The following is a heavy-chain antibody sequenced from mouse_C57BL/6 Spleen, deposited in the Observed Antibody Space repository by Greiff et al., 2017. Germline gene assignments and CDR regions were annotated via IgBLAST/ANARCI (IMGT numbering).Heavy chain of an antibody. V-gene: IGHV5-6*02. CDR3: ARHRSSGEYFDY. J-gene: IGHJ2*01. CDR1: GFTFSSYG. CDR2: ISSGGSYT. Sequence: EVMLVESGGDLVKPGGSLKLSCAASGFTFSSYGMSWVRQTPDKRLEWVATISSGGSYTYYPDSVKGRFTISRDNAKNTLYLQMSSLKSEDTAMYYCARHRSSGEYFDYWGQGTTLTVSS. D-gene: IGHD3-2*02.